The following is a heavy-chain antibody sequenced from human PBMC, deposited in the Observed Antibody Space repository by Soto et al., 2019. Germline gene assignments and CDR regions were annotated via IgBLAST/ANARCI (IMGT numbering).Heavy chain of an antibody. J-gene: IGHJ6*02. CDR1: GYSFTAYG. V-gene: IGHV1-18*01. CDR3: ARDAPPPELRFLEWHNYDYNGMDV. Sequence: QVQVVQSGDEVKETGASVRVSCKTSGYSFTAYGISWVRQAPGQGLEWMGWISCYNGKTKYAQKDQGTVTMTTDTSTSTAYMEVRSLRSDDTAIYYCARDAPPPELRFLEWHNYDYNGMDVWGQGTTVTVSS. D-gene: IGHD3-3*01. CDR2: ISCYNGKT.